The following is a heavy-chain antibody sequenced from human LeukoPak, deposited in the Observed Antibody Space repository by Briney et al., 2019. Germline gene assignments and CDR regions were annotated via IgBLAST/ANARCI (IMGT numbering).Heavy chain of an antibody. CDR1: AFAFSSHD. D-gene: IGHD6-19*01. Sequence: GGSLRLSCAASAFAFSSHDMHWVRQAPGKGLEWVIFIQYDGSYVNYGASARGRFTISRDNSENTLYLQMNSLRADDTAVYYCVRKMGLAGWYFDLWVRGTLVTVSS. J-gene: IGHJ2*01. CDR3: VRKMGLAGWYFDL. CDR2: IQYDGSYV. V-gene: IGHV3-30*02.